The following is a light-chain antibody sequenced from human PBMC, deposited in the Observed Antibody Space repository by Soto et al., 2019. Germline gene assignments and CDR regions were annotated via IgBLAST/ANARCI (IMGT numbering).Light chain of an antibody. Sequence: DLPMTQSPSTLSASVGDRVTITCRASQSISSWLAWYQQKPGKAPKLLIYDASSLESGVPSRFSGSESGTEFTLTISSLQPDDFATYYCQQYNSYSLTFGQGTKVEIK. CDR3: QQYNSYSLT. J-gene: IGKJ1*01. CDR2: DAS. CDR1: QSISSW. V-gene: IGKV1-5*01.